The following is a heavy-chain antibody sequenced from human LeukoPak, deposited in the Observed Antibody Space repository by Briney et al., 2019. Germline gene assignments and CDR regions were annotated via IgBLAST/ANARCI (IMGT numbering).Heavy chain of an antibody. Sequence: ASVTVSCTASGYTFTSYGISWVRQAPGQGLEWMGWISAYNGNTNYAQKLQGRVTMTTDTSTSTAYMELRSLGSEDTAVYYCATVDVSGIVVVPAAIRWNGMDVWGQGTTVTVSS. J-gene: IGHJ6*02. V-gene: IGHV1-18*01. D-gene: IGHD2-2*01. CDR1: GYTFTSYG. CDR3: ATVDVSGIVVVPAAIRWNGMDV. CDR2: ISAYNGNT.